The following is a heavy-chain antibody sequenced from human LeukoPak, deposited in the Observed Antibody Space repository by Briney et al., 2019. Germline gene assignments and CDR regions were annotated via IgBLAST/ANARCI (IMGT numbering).Heavy chain of an antibody. Sequence: GGSLRLSCAASGFSFKSYGMQWVRQAPDKGLEWVTYMSYNGGKIHYSDSVKGRFTISRDNSKNTLYLQMNSLIPEDTAVYYCAKVAGNIYYFDYWGQGALATVSS. CDR2: MSYNGGKI. V-gene: IGHV3-30*02. J-gene: IGHJ4*02. CDR1: GFSFKSYG. D-gene: IGHD4-23*01. CDR3: AKVAGNIYYFDY.